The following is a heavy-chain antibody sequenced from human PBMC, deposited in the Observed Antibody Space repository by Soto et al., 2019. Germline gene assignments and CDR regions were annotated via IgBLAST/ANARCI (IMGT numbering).Heavy chain of an antibody. CDR1: GFTFSNVW. D-gene: IGHD6-19*01. J-gene: IGHJ4*02. CDR2: IKSETDGGTI. Sequence: EVQLVESGGGLVKPGGSLRLSCAGSGFTFSNVWMNWVRQAPGKGLEWVGRIKSETDGGTIDYAAPVKGRFTISRDDSNNTLYLTMDSLKTEDTATYDCAPLALKYNSDWYPLSDWGQGTRVTVSS. CDR3: APLALKYNSDWYPLSD. V-gene: IGHV3-15*07.